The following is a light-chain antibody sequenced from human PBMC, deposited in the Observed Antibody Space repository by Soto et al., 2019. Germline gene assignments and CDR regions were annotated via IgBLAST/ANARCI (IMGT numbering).Light chain of an antibody. V-gene: IGKV3-11*01. J-gene: IGKJ1*01. CDR2: DAS. CDR3: QQSGRP. Sequence: EIVMTQSPATLSLSPGERATLSCRASQSVGKYLVWYQQKPGQAPRLLIYDASNRATGIPARFSGSGSGTDFTLTISRLEPEDSAVYYCQQSGRPFGQGTKVDIK. CDR1: QSVGKY.